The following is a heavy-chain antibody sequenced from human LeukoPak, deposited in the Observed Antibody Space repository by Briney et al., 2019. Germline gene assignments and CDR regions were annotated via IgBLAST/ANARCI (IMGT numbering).Heavy chain of an antibody. Sequence: GGSLRLSCAASGLPSSSYEMNWVSHAHRKGLGWVSYLLSIGSNIFYADSMTGRFSIYTDNAKHSLYLQMNSHRAEHTRVYYCAREVVVGTNWFDSWGKGTLVTVSS. J-gene: IGHJ5*01. V-gene: IGHV3-48*03. CDR1: GLPSSSYE. CDR2: LLSIGSNI. D-gene: IGHD2-15*01. CDR3: AREVVVGTNWFDS.